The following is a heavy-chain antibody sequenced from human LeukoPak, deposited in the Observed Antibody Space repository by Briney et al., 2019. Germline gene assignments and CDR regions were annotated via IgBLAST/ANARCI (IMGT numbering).Heavy chain of an antibody. V-gene: IGHV3-66*01. CDR2: IYSGGST. J-gene: IGHJ4*02. CDR1: GVTFRSYS. D-gene: IGHD3-22*01. CDR3: ARVSYDSSGFGFDY. Sequence: QTGGSLRLSCAASGVTFRSYSMSWVRQAPGKGLEWVSVIYSGGSTYYADSVKGRFTISRDNSKNTLYLQMNSLRAEDTAVYYCARVSYDSSGFGFDYWGQGTLVTVSS.